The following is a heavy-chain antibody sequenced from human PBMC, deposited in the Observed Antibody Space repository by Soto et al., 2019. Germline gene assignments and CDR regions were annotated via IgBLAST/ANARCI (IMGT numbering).Heavy chain of an antibody. CDR2: FIHIFGTA. Sequence: GASVKVSCKASGGTFSSYAISWVRQAPGHGLEWMGGFIHIFGTANYAQKFQGRVTITADESTSTAYMELSSLRSEDTAVYYCSRAGQYQLLLHWFDPWGQGTLVTVSS. J-gene: IGHJ5*02. V-gene: IGHV1-69*13. CDR1: GGTFSSYA. D-gene: IGHD2-2*01. CDR3: SRAGQYQLLLHWFDP.